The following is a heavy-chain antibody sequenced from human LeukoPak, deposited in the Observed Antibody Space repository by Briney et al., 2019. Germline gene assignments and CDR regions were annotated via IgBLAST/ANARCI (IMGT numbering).Heavy chain of an antibody. CDR2: ISRSGVAT. D-gene: IGHD2-2*01. CDR1: GFTFSSYA. CDR3: AKDYAVGSIGS. Sequence: PGGSLRLSCAASGFTFSSYAMHWVRQAPGKGLEWVSTISRSGVATYYANSVKGRFTIYRDNSKNTVYLQMNSLRADDTAVYYCAKDYAVGSIGSWGQGTLVTVSS. J-gene: IGHJ4*02. V-gene: IGHV3-23*01.